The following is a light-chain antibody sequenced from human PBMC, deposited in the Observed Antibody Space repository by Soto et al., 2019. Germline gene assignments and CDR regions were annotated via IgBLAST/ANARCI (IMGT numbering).Light chain of an antibody. CDR1: QGVSTN. CDR2: GVS. Sequence: EIVMTQSPATLSVSPGERATLSCRASQGVSTNLAWYQQKPGQAPRLLIYGVSTRATGIPGRFSGSGSGTEFTLTISSLQSEDFAVYYCQQYNNWPPHTFGQGTKLEIK. V-gene: IGKV3-15*01. CDR3: QQYNNWPPHT. J-gene: IGKJ2*01.